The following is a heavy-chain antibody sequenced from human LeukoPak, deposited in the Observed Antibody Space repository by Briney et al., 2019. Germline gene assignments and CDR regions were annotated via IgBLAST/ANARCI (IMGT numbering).Heavy chain of an antibody. J-gene: IGHJ3*02. CDR2: ISAYNGNT. V-gene: IGHV1-18*01. CDR1: GYTFTSYG. D-gene: IGHD3-3*01. Sequence: ASVKVSRKASGYTFTSYGISWVRQAPGQGLEWMGWISAYNGNTNYAQKLQGRVTMTTDTSTSTAYMELRSLRSDDTAVYYCARDRKAYYDFWSGDDAFDIWGQGTMVTVSS. CDR3: ARDRKAYYDFWSGDDAFDI.